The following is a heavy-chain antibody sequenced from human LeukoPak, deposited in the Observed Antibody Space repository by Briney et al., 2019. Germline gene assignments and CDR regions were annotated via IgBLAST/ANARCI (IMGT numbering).Heavy chain of an antibody. CDR3: ARSSLRLVAVAGAFQH. Sequence: RTSETLSLTCTVSGYSISSGYYWGWIRQPPGKGLEWIGSIYHSGSTYYNPSLKSRVTISVDTSKNQFSLKLSSVTAAGTAVYYCARSSLRLVAVAGAFQHWGQGTLVTVSS. D-gene: IGHD6-19*01. J-gene: IGHJ1*01. V-gene: IGHV4-38-2*02. CDR1: GYSISSGYY. CDR2: IYHSGST.